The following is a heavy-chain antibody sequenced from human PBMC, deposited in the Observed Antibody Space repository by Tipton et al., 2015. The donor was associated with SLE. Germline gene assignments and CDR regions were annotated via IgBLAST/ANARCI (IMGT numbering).Heavy chain of an antibody. Sequence: SLRLSCAASGFTFSDFSLTWIRQAPGKGLEWLSYINSRGNRVFYADSVKGRFTISRDNAKNSLFLQMSSLRAEDTAVYYCARAHYSKEGFDIWGHGTIVAVSS. D-gene: IGHD2-21*01. CDR2: INSRGNRV. CDR1: GFTFSDFS. CDR3: ARAHYSKEGFDI. V-gene: IGHV3-11*01. J-gene: IGHJ3*02.